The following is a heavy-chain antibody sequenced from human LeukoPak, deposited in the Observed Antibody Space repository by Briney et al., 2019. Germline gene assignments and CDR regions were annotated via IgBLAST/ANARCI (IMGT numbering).Heavy chain of an antibody. CDR3: AKAPVTTCSGAYCYPFDY. CDR2: ISVSGNT. Sequence: GGSLRLSCAASGFTLSSYAMSWVRQAPGKGLEWISAISVSGNTYHADSVKGRFTISRDSSKNTLYLQMNRLRAEDAAVYYCAKAPVTTCSGAYCYPFDYWGQGTLVTVSS. D-gene: IGHD2-21*01. CDR1: GFTLSSYA. V-gene: IGHV3-23*01. J-gene: IGHJ4*02.